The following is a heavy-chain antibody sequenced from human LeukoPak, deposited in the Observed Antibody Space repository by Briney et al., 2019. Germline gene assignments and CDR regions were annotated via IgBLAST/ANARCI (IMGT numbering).Heavy chain of an antibody. CDR2: INSDGSAT. Sequence: GGSLRLSCAASGFTFGSPWMHWVRQAPGKGLVWVSRINSDGSATAYADSVKGRFTISRDNAENTLYLQMNSLRAEDTAVYYCARDKTRPGSSSEFDYWGQGTLVTVSS. D-gene: IGHD3-10*01. J-gene: IGHJ4*02. CDR1: GFTFGSPW. CDR3: ARDKTRPGSSSEFDY. V-gene: IGHV3-74*01.